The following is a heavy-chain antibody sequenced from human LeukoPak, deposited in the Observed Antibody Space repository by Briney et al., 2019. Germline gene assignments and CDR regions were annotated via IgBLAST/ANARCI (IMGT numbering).Heavy chain of an antibody. Sequence: PGRSPRVSWAASGFTFTTHIMHWVRHPPGKGLEWVTSIATDGSQTIYRGSVKGRFIIFRDNSENKLYLQMNSLRAEDTAVYFCVRERKDTIVHTGAFDFWGQGTMLSVSS. V-gene: IGHV3-30-3*01. CDR2: IATDGSQT. D-gene: IGHD1-14*01. J-gene: IGHJ3*01. CDR1: GFTFTTHI. CDR3: VRERKDTIVHTGAFDF.